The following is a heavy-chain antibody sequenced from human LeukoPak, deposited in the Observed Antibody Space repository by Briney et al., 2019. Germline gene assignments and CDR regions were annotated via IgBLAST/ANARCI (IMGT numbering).Heavy chain of an antibody. CDR2: ISGSGGST. CDR1: GFTFSSYA. J-gene: IGHJ4*02. V-gene: IGHV3-23*01. Sequence: GGSLRLSCAASGFTFSSYAMSWVRQAPGKGLEWVSDISGSGGSTYYADSVKGRSTISRDNSKSTLYLQMNSLRAEDTAVYYCAKPNYDILTGPFDYWGQGTLVTVSS. D-gene: IGHD3-9*01. CDR3: AKPNYDILTGPFDY.